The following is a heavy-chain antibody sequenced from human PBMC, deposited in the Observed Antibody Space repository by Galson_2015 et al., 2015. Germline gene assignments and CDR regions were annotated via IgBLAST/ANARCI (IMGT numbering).Heavy chain of an antibody. CDR1: GDSVGGGTYY. V-gene: IGHV4-61*01. Sequence: SETLSLTCTVSGDSVGGGTYYWSWIRQPPGKGLEWIGNIYYTGNTKYNPSLKSRVTISLDTSKNQFSLKLTPVTAADTAVYYCARRGTSKSFDFWGQGTLVTVSS. CDR3: ARRGTSKSFDF. D-gene: IGHD1-1*01. J-gene: IGHJ4*02. CDR2: IYYTGNT.